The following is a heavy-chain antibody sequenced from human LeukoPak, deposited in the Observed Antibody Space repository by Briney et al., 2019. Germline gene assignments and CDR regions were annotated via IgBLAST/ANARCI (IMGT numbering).Heavy chain of an antibody. J-gene: IGHJ3*02. Sequence: PSETLSLTCTVSGGSISSSSYYWGWIRQPPGKGLERIGSIYYSGSTYYNPSLKSRVTISVDTSKNQFSLKLSSVTAADTAVYYCARLEGTDAFDIWGQGTMVTVSS. V-gene: IGHV4-39*01. D-gene: IGHD1-1*01. CDR2: IYYSGST. CDR1: GGSISSSSYY. CDR3: ARLEGTDAFDI.